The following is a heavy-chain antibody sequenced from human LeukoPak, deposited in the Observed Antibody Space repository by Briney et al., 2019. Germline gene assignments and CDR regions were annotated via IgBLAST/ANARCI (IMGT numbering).Heavy chain of an antibody. D-gene: IGHD3-10*01. CDR1: GFTFSSYA. J-gene: IGHJ4*02. V-gene: IGHV3-23*01. CDR2: ISGSGGST. Sequence: GGSLRLSCAASGFTFSSYAMSWVRQAPGKGLEWVSAISGSGGSTYYADSVKGRFTISRGNSKNTLYLQMNSLRAEDTAVYYCAKAVLWFGGSYFDYWGQGTLVTVSS. CDR3: AKAVLWFGGSYFDY.